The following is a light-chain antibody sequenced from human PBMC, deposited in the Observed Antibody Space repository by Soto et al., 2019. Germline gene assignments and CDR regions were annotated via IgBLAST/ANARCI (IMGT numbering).Light chain of an antibody. CDR3: QQYASSVT. J-gene: IGKJ1*01. V-gene: IGKV3-20*01. CDR2: GAS. Sequence: EILLTQSPDSLSLSPGDRATLSCRASQSFSSTFFAWYQQKPGQAPRLLIYGASSRATGIPDRFSGSGSGTDFTLTISGLEPEDFAVYYCQQYASSVTFGQGTKVELK. CDR1: QSFSSTF.